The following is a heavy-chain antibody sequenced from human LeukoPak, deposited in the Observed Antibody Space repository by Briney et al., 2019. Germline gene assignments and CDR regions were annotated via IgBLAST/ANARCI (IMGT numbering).Heavy chain of an antibody. CDR2: IDSSSSTI. J-gene: IGHJ4*02. CDR3: ARPHSSDWYGLDY. V-gene: IGHV3-48*01. Sequence: GGSLSLSCAASGFSFSTYWMNWVRQAPGKGLEWVSYIDSSSSTIYYADSVRGRFTISRDNAKNSLFLQMNSLRAEDTAVYYCARPHSSDWYGLDYWGQGTLVTVSS. CDR1: GFSFSTYW. D-gene: IGHD6-19*01.